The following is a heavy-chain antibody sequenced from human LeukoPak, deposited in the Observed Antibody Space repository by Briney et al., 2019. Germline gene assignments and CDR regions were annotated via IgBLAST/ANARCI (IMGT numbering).Heavy chain of an antibody. J-gene: IGHJ4*02. CDR3: AGPGNFYYDS. Sequence: ASVKVSCKASGYPRGTYAITWVRQAPGQGLEWMGWISTSNSHADYAHKFQDRVTMTTDSSTNTAYMELQSLRSDDTAVYYCAGPGNFYYDSWGRGTLVTVSS. CDR1: GYPRGTYA. V-gene: IGHV1-18*01. D-gene: IGHD1-1*01. CDR2: ISTSNSHA.